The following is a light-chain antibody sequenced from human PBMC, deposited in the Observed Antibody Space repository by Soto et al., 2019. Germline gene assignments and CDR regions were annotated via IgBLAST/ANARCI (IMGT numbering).Light chain of an antibody. CDR1: QSIARF. CDR2: GAS. V-gene: IGKV1-39*01. Sequence: DLQMTQSPSSLSAAVGDRVTITCRASQSIARFLNWYQQKPGEVPKLLIFGASYLRSGVPSRFSGSGSGTHFALTITSLQPEDFATYYCQQYNFYSWTFGQGTKVEIK. J-gene: IGKJ1*01. CDR3: QQYNFYSWT.